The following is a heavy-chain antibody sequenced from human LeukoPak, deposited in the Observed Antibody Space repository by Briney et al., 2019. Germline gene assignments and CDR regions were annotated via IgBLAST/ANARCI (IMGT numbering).Heavy chain of an antibody. V-gene: IGHV3-43*02. CDR3: AKARWEPNFDY. D-gene: IGHD1-26*01. CDR2: INENGDIA. J-gene: IGHJ4*02. CDR1: GFTFDDYA. Sequence: GGSLRLSRAASGFTFDDYAMHWVRQGPGKSLEWVSLINENGDIAYYGDSVRGRFTVSRDNAKNSLYLQMNSLTTEDTALYYCAKARWEPNFDYWGQGTLVTVSS.